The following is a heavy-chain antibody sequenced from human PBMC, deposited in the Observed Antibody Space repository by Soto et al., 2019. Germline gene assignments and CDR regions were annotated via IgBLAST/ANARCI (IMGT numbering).Heavy chain of an antibody. CDR1: SGSISSYY. D-gene: IGHD3-22*01. CDR3: ARGLISGYYLYDAFDI. CDR2: IYYSGST. Sequence: SDTLSLTCPVTSGSISSYYWSWIRQPPGKGLEWIGYIYYSGSTNYNPSLKSRVTISVDTSKNQFSLKLSSVTAADTAVYYCARGLISGYYLYDAFDIWGQGTMVSVS. J-gene: IGHJ3*02. V-gene: IGHV4-59*01.